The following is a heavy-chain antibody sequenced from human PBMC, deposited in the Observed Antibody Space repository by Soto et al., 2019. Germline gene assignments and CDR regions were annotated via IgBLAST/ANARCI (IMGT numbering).Heavy chain of an antibody. D-gene: IGHD3-3*01. V-gene: IGHV1-3*01. CDR2: INAGNGNT. CDR1: GYTFPGFS. CDR3: AREQDVLRFLEWLNPWAFDI. Sequence: ASVKVSCKASGYTFPGFSLHWVRQAPGQRLEWMGWINAGNGNTKYSQKFQGRVTITRDTSASTAYMELSSLRSEDTAVYYCAREQDVLRFLEWLNPWAFDIWGQGTMVTVSS. J-gene: IGHJ3*02.